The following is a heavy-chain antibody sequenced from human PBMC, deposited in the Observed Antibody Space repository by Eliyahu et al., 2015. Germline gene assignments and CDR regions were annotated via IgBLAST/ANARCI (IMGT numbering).Heavy chain of an antibody. V-gene: IGHV3-21*01. CDR2: ISSSGTYI. J-gene: IGHJ4*02. Sequence: VQLVESGGGLVKPGGSXXLXXAGXGXVFSSXSMNWVRQAPGKGLEWVSSISSSGTYIYYADSVKGRFTISRDNAKNSLYLQMNSLRAEDTAVYYCARDRERIPVAGVDFHYWGQGTLVTVSS. CDR1: GXVFSSXS. CDR3: ARDRERIPVAGVDFHY. D-gene: IGHD6-19*01.